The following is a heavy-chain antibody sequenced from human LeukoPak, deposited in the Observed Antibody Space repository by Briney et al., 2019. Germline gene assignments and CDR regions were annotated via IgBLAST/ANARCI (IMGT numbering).Heavy chain of an antibody. D-gene: IGHD5-12*01. CDR3: ARGMSSGYDFDY. Sequence: GGSLRVSCAASGFTFSSYWMTWVRQAPGNGLEWVANIKQDGSEKYYVDSVKGRFTISRDNAKNSLYLQMNSLRAEDTAVYYCARGMSSGYDFDYWGQGALVTVSS. CDR1: GFTFSSYW. J-gene: IGHJ4*02. CDR2: IKQDGSEK. V-gene: IGHV3-7*01.